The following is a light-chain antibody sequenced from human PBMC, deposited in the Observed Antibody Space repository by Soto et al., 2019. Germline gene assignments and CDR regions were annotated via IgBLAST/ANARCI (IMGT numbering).Light chain of an antibody. J-gene: IGKJ1*01. V-gene: IGKV1-5*03. Sequence: DIQMTQSPSTLSASVGDRVTITCRASQSISSWLAWYQQKPGKAPNLLIYMASTLESGVPSRFSGSGSGIEFTLTITSRQPDDFATYYCQQYNVYSPTFGQGTKVEI. CDR1: QSISSW. CDR2: MAS. CDR3: QQYNVYSPT.